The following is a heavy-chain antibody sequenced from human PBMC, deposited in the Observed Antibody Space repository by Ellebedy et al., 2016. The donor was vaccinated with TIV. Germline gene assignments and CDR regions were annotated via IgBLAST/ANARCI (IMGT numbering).Heavy chain of an antibody. CDR3: AKDRDDDGDFVFDS. D-gene: IGHD4-17*01. V-gene: IGHV3-23*01. J-gene: IGHJ4*02. CDR1: GFTFSSYV. Sequence: GGSLRLXXTASGFTFSSYVMSWVRQAPGKGLEWVSGTSRSGGTTYYADSVKGRFTISRDNPRNTLYLQMNRLRAGDTAVYYCAKDRDDDGDFVFDSWGQGTLVTVSS. CDR2: TSRSGGTT.